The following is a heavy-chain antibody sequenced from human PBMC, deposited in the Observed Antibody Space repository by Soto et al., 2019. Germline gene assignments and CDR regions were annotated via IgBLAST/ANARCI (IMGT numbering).Heavy chain of an antibody. CDR1: GGSMRSSG. J-gene: IGHJ4*02. Sequence: QVQLQESGPGLVRPSETLSLTCTVSGGSMRSSGWHWIRQPPGLGLEYIGYIFNSGTTNYNPSLKXRVTXXXXXXXXXXXXXXXXXXXXXXXXXXXXXLNSREFSGRYFDYWGQGALVIVSS. D-gene: IGHD3-16*02. CDR3: XXLNSREFSGRYFDY. CDR2: IFNSGTT. V-gene: IGHV4-4*08.